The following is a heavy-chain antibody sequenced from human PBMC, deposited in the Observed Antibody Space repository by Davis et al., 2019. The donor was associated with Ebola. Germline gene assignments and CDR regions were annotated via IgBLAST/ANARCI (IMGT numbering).Heavy chain of an antibody. Sequence: GESLKISCAASGFTFSGSAMHWVRQASGKGLEWVGRIRSKANSYATAYAASVKGRFTISRDDSKNTAYLQMNSLKTEDTAVYYCTSDTIFGRDYWGQGTLVTVSS. D-gene: IGHD3-3*01. CDR2: IRSKANSYAT. CDR1: GFTFSGSA. J-gene: IGHJ4*02. CDR3: TSDTIFGRDY. V-gene: IGHV3-73*01.